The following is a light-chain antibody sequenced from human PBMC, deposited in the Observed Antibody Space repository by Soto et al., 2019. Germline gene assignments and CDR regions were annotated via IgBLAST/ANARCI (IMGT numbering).Light chain of an antibody. J-gene: IGKJ1*01. CDR3: QQRSNWPWT. Sequence: EIVLTQSPATLSSSPGERATLSFRASPSVSSYSAWYQQKPGQAPRLLIYDASNRATGIPARFSGSGSGTDFPLTISSLEPEDFAVYYCQQRSNWPWTCGQGTKVDIK. CDR2: DAS. CDR1: PSVSSY. V-gene: IGKV3-11*01.